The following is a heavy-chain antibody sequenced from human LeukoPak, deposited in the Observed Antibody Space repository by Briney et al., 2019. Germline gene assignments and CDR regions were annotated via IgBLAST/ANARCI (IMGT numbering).Heavy chain of an antibody. D-gene: IGHD6-13*01. CDR2: IWYDGSNK. V-gene: IGHV3-33*01. J-gene: IGHJ3*02. CDR3: ARAMGIEAFDI. CDR1: GFTFSSYG. Sequence: GSLRLSCAASGFTFSSYGMHWVRQAPGKGLEWVAVIWYDGSNKYYADSVKGRFTISRDNSKNTLYLQMNSLRAEDTAVYYCARAMGIEAFDIWGQGKMVTVFS.